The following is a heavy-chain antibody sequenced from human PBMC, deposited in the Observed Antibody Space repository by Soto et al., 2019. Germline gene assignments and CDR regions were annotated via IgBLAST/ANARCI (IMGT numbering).Heavy chain of an antibody. CDR1: GGAFRGYY. D-gene: IGHD2-15*01. CDR2: INHSGST. V-gene: IGHV4-34*01. J-gene: IGHJ3*02. Sequence: SENLSLTCAVYGGAFRGYYWDWIRQPPGKGLEWIGEINHSGSTNYNPSLKSRVTISVDTSKNQFSLKVNSVTAADTAVYYCSSCSASSTSDAFDIWDRGTMVTVSS. CDR3: SSCSASSTSDAFDI.